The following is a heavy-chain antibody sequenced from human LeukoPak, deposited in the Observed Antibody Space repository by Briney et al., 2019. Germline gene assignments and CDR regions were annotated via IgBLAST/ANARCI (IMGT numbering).Heavy chain of an antibody. J-gene: IGHJ4*02. V-gene: IGHV4-59*01. CDR3: ARPIWAQGHFDY. D-gene: IGHD3-16*01. CDR2: IYYSGST. Sequence: SETLSLTCTVSGGSISSYYWSWIRQPPGKGLEWIGYIYYSGSTNYNPSLKSRVTISVDTSKNQFSLKLSSVTAADTAVYYCARPIWAQGHFDYWGQGTLVTVSS. CDR1: GGSISSYY.